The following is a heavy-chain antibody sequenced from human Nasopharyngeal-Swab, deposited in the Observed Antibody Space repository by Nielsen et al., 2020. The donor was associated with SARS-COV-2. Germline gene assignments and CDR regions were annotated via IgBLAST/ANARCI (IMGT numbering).Heavy chain of an antibody. CDR1: AYSFTTHW. Sequence: GESLKISCQTSAYSFTTHWVDWVRQFPGKGLEWLGFIYPGDADTRYSPSFQGHITFSADKSINTAYLQMSSLKASDTATYYCARLGVYDSGSYFDYWGQGTLVTVSS. D-gene: IGHD3-10*01. J-gene: IGHJ4*02. CDR3: ARLGVYDSGSYFDY. CDR2: IYPGDADT. V-gene: IGHV5-51*01.